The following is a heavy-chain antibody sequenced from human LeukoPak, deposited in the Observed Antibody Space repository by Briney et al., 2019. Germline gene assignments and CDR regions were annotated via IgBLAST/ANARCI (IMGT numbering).Heavy chain of an antibody. D-gene: IGHD2-2*03. V-gene: IGHV6-1*01. CDR3: ARGGSPGYCSSTSCYFPGHYYMDV. CDR1: GDSVSSNSAA. Sequence: SQTLSLTRAISGDSVSSNSAAWNWIRQSPSRGLEWLGRTYYRSKWYNDYAVSVKSRITINPDTSKNQFSLQLNSVTPEDTAVYYCARGGSPGYCSSTSCYFPGHYYMDVWGKGTTVTISS. CDR2: TYYRSKWYN. J-gene: IGHJ6*03.